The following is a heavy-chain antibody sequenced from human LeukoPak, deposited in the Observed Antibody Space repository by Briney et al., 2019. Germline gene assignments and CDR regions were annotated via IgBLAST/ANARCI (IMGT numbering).Heavy chain of an antibody. CDR3: AAGGHYYGD. CDR1: GFTFSSYA. V-gene: IGHV3-30*03. CDR2: ISYDGSNK. D-gene: IGHD3-10*01. Sequence: GGSLRLSCAASGFTFSSYAMHWVRQAPGKGLEWVAVISYDGSNKYYADSVKGRFTISRDNAQNSLFLQMNSLRAEDTAIYYCAAGGHYYGDWGQGTLVTVSS. J-gene: IGHJ4*02.